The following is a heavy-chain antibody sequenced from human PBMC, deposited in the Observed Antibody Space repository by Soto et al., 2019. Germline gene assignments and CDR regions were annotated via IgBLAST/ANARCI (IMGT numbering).Heavy chain of an antibody. CDR2: INHGGNT. CDR3: AIEDSNVWSPHFDF. CDR1: SGSISGSYW. J-gene: IGHJ4*02. D-gene: IGHD6-19*01. Sequence: QVQLQESGPGLVKPSETLSLTCAVSSGSISGSYWWTWVRQPPGQGLEWIGEINHGGNTNYNPSLKGRVTMSVDQSRNHFSLKLISVTAADTAVYFCAIEDSNVWSPHFDFWGQGVLVTVSS. V-gene: IGHV4-4*02.